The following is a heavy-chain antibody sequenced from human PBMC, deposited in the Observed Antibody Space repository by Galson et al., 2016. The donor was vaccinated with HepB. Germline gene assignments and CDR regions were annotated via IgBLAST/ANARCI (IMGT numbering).Heavy chain of an antibody. D-gene: IGHD2-2*01. CDR3: ARHQFQPTFNYCAMDG. Sequence: SVKVSCKASGYTYTHYYLHWVRQAPGQGLEWMGLIYPNDGDTTYAQEFQGRVTMTRGTSTSTLYMELSSLRSEDTAVYYCARHQFQPTFNYCAMDGWGPVTTVTV. V-gene: IGHV1-46*01. CDR1: GYTYTHYY. CDR2: IYPNDGDT. J-gene: IGHJ6*02.